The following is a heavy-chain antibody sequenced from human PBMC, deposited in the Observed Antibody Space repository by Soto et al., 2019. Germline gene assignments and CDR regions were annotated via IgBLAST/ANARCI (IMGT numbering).Heavy chain of an antibody. D-gene: IGHD2-15*01. CDR1: GFTFSSYV. CDR2: ISYDGNNK. CDR3: AGAGCDGGSCYTLVGLRYGMDV. V-gene: IGHV3-30-3*01. J-gene: IGHJ6*02. Sequence: QVQLVESGGGVVQPGRSLRLSCAASGFTFSSYVMYWVRQAPGKGLEWVAAISYDGNNKYYADSVKGRFTISRDNSKETVDLQMNSPRGGDTGVYYCAGAGCDGGSCYTLVGLRYGMDVWGQGTTVTVSS.